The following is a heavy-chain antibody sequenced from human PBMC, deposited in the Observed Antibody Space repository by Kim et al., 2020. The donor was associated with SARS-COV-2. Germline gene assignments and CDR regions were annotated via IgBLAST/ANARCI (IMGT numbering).Heavy chain of an antibody. D-gene: IGHD4-17*01. J-gene: IGHJ4*02. CDR3: AKNDYGGTY. Sequence: GTANYAQKFQGRVPITADKSTSTAYMELSSLRPEDTAVYYCAKNDYGGTYWGQGTLVTVSS. V-gene: IGHV1-69*06. CDR2: GTA.